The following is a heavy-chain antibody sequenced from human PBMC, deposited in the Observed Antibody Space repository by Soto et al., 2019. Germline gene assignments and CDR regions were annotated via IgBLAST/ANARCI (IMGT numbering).Heavy chain of an antibody. Sequence: SGPTLVNPTETLTLTCAFSGFSLSNSGVGVGWIRQPPGKALEWLAVIYWDDSKHYSPSLRSRLTITKDTSKNQVVLTMTNMDPMDTGTYYCAHKGPEDWPLDYWGQGTLVTVSS. CDR1: GFSLSNSGVG. CDR3: AHKGPEDWPLDY. V-gene: IGHV2-5*02. D-gene: IGHD3-9*01. CDR2: IYWDDSK. J-gene: IGHJ4*02.